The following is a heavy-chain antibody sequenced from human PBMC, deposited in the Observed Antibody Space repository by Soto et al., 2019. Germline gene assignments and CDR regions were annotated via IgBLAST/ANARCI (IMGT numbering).Heavy chain of an antibody. J-gene: IGHJ6*02. CDR2: IYPGDSDT. Sequence: GESLKISCKGSGYSFTSHWIGWARQMPGKGLEWMGIIYPGDSDTRYSPSFQGQVTISADKSISTAYLQWSSLKASDTAMYYCARTSAAGKNYNGMDVWGQGTTVTVSS. D-gene: IGHD6-13*01. CDR3: ARTSAAGKNYNGMDV. CDR1: GYSFTSHW. V-gene: IGHV5-51*01.